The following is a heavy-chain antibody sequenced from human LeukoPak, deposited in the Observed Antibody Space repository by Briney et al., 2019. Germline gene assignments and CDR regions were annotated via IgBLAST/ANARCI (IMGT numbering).Heavy chain of an antibody. CDR2: IYYSGST. CDR3: ARVIGGEDY. CDR1: GGSISSYY. V-gene: IGHV4-59*01. D-gene: IGHD3-22*01. Sequence: SETLSLTCTVSGGSISSYYWTRIRQPPGKGLEWIGYIYYSGSTNYNPSLKSRVTISVDTSKNQFSLKLTSVTAADTAVYYCARVIGGEDYWGQGSLVTVSS. J-gene: IGHJ4*02.